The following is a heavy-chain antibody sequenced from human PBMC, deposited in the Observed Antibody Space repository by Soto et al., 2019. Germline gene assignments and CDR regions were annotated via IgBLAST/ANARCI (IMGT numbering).Heavy chain of an antibody. CDR2: ISSSSLAI. V-gene: IGHV3-48*02. J-gene: IGHJ6*02. Sequence: GGSLRLSCAASGFTFSSHSMDWVRQAPGKGLEWVSYISSSSLAIHYADSVKGRFTISRDNAKNSLYLQMNSLRDEDTAVYYWARVHVGGPAAGTRGMDVWGQGTTVTVSS. D-gene: IGHD6-13*01. CDR3: ARVHVGGPAAGTRGMDV. CDR1: GFTFSSHS.